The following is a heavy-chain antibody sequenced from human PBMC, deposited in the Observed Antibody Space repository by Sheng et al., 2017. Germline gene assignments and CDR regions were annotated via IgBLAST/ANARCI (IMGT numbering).Heavy chain of an antibody. CDR2: ISAYNGNT. J-gene: IGHJ6*03. Sequence: QVQLVQSGAEVKKPGASVKVSCKASGYTFTSYGISWVRQAPGQGLEWMGWISAYNGNTNYAQKLQGRVTMTTDTSTSTAYMELRSLRSDDTAVYYCATKLDIVVVPAAPSDYYYMDVWGKGTTVTVSS. D-gene: IGHD2-2*01. CDR1: GYTFTSYG. V-gene: IGHV1-18*01. CDR3: ATKLDIVVVPAAPSDYYYMDV.